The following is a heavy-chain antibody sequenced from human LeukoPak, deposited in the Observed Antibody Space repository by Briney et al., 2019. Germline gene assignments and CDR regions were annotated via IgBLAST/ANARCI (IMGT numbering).Heavy chain of an antibody. J-gene: IGHJ4*02. V-gene: IGHV3-23*01. CDR2: IGTSGDRT. CDR1: GFTFSSSA. Sequence: GGSLRLSCSASGFTFSSSAMSWVRQAPGKGLEWVSAIGTSGDRTFYADSVKGRFTISRDNSKNTLYLQMNSLRAEDTALYYCARDRPYFDYSGQGTLVTVSS. CDR3: ARDRPYFDY.